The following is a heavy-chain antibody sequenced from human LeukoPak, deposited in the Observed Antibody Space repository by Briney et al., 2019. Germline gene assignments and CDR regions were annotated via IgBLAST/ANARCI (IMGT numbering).Heavy chain of an antibody. CDR2: ISSSSSYI. CDR1: GFTFSSYS. J-gene: IGHJ3*02. Sequence: GGSLRLSCAAPGFTFSSYSMNWVRQAPGKGLEWVSSISSSSSYIYYADSVKGRFTISRDNAKNSLYLQMNSLRAEDTAVYYCARMTISYGDYGAFDIWGQGTMVTVSS. CDR3: ARMTISYGDYGAFDI. D-gene: IGHD4-17*01. V-gene: IGHV3-21*01.